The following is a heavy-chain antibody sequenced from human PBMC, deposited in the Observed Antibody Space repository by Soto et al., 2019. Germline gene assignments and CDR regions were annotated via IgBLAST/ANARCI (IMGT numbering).Heavy chain of an antibody. CDR1: GFTFSDYA. D-gene: IGHD2-2*01. J-gene: IGHJ4*02. CDR2: ISYDGSNK. CDR3: AKDSYPGHQLIEYLDY. V-gene: IGHV3-30*18. Sequence: GGSLRLSCAASGFTFSDYAVHWVRQAPGKGLEWVSLISYDGSNKYYAESVKGRFTISRDNSENTLYLQMNSLRTDDTGVYYCAKDSYPGHQLIEYLDYWGEGTQVTVSS.